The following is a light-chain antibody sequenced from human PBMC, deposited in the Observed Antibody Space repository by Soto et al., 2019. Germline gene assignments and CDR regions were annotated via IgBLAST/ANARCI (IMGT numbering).Light chain of an antibody. Sequence: EIVMTQSPATLSVSPGERATLSCRASQSISNNLAWYQQKPGQAPRLLILGASTRATGIPARFSGSGSGTEFTLTISGLQSEDFAVYYCKQYNTWPPFPFGQGALLAVK. V-gene: IGKV3-15*01. CDR2: GAS. CDR1: QSISNN. CDR3: KQYNTWPPFP. J-gene: IGKJ5*01.